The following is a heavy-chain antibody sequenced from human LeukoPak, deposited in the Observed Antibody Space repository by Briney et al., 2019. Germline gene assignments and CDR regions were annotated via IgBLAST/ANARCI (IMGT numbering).Heavy chain of an antibody. V-gene: IGHV4-39*07. CDR2: INHSGST. Sequence: SETLSLTCTVSGGSISSSSYYWSWIRQPPGKGLEWIGEINHSGSTNYNPSLKSRVTISVDTSKNQFSLKLSSVTAADTAVCYCARGTGYSSSWYRHYYYYMDVWGKGTTVTVSS. J-gene: IGHJ6*03. CDR1: GGSISSSSYY. D-gene: IGHD6-13*01. CDR3: ARGTGYSSSWYRHYYYYMDV.